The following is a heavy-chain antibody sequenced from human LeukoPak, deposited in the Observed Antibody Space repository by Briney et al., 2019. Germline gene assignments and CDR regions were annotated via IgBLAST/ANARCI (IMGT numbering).Heavy chain of an antibody. Sequence: SETLSLTCTVSGGSISSSSYYWDWIRQPPGKGLEWIGSIYYSGSTYYNPSLKSRVTISVDTSKNQFSLKLSSVTAADTAVYYCARGYGSGYYYYMDVWGKGTTVTVSS. CDR3: ARGYGSGYYYYMDV. J-gene: IGHJ6*03. CDR2: IYYSGST. V-gene: IGHV4-39*07. CDR1: GGSISSSSYY. D-gene: IGHD3-10*01.